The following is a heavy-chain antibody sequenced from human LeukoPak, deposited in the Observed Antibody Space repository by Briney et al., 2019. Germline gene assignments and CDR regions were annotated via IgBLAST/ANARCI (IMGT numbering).Heavy chain of an antibody. D-gene: IGHD3-3*01. CDR2: IYTSGST. CDR1: GGSISSYY. CDR3: ARVDFWSGHPQRGDAFDI. Sequence: SETLSLTCTVSGGSISSYYWSWMRQPAGKGLECIRRIYTSGSTNYNPSLKSRVTMSVDTSKNQFSLKLSSVTAADTAVYYCARVDFWSGHPQRGDAFDIWGQGTMVTVSS. J-gene: IGHJ3*02. V-gene: IGHV4-4*07.